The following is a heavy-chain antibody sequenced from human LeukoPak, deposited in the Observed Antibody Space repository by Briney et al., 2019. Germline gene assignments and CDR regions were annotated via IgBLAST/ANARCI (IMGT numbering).Heavy chain of an antibody. CDR3: ATSIAAAGTYDY. D-gene: IGHD6-13*01. V-gene: IGHV1-8*02. Sequence: ASVKVSCKASGGTFSSYTINWVRQATGQGLEWMGWMNPNSGNTGYAQKFQGRVTMTRNTSISTAYMELSSLRSEDTAVYYCATSIAAAGTYDYWGQGTLVTVSS. CDR1: GGTFSSYT. CDR2: MNPNSGNT. J-gene: IGHJ4*02.